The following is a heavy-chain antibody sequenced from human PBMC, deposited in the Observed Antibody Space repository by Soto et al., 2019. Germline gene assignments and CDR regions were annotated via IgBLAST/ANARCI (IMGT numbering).Heavy chain of an antibody. CDR1: GYAFTTYG. Sequence: QVHLVQSGAEVKKPGASVKVSCKGSGYAFTTYGITWVRQAPGQGLEWMGWISAHNGNTTYAQKLPGRVTVTRDTSTSTADMELRSLRSDDTAVYYCARGRYGDYWGQGALVTVSS. V-gene: IGHV1-18*01. CDR3: ARGRYGDY. J-gene: IGHJ4*02. CDR2: ISAHNGNT. D-gene: IGHD1-1*01.